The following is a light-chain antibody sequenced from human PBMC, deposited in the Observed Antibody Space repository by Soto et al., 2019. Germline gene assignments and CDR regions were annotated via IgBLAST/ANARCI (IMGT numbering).Light chain of an antibody. V-gene: IGKV1-39*01. CDR3: QQSYSTLPLT. J-gene: IGKJ4*01. CDR2: GAS. CDR1: QSISYF. Sequence: EIQMAQCRSSLSVSVGDRATISLRASQSISYFLNWYQQKPGKAPKLLIYGASSLQSGVPSRFSGSGFGTDFTLTISSLQPEDFATYYWQQSYSTLPLTFGGGTRWIP.